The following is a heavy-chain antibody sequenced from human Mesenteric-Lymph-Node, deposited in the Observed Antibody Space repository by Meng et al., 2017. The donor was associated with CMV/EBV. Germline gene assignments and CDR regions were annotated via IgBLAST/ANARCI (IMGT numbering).Heavy chain of an antibody. Sequence: GGSLRPSCEASGFPFNSSTFNWVRQAPGRGLEWVASISGSSSFMFYADSVKGRFNISRDNAKNSLYLQMNSLRAEDTAVYYCARDGGSGSYGDYYYGLDVWGQGTTVTVSS. CDR2: ISGSSSFM. V-gene: IGHV3-21*06. J-gene: IGHJ6*02. D-gene: IGHD3-10*01. CDR3: ARDGGSGSYGDYYYGLDV. CDR1: GFPFNSST.